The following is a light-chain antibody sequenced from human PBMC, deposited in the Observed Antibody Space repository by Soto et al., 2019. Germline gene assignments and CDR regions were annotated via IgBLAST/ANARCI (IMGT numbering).Light chain of an antibody. CDR1: SSNIGSNT. Sequence: QSVLTQPPSASGPPGQRVTISCSGSSSNIGSNTVNWYQQLPGSAPKLLMYSTNQRPSGVPDRFSGSKSGTSASLAISGLQSEDEADYYCAAWDGSLNVVLFGGGTKVTVL. J-gene: IGLJ2*01. V-gene: IGLV1-44*01. CDR2: STN. CDR3: AAWDGSLNVVL.